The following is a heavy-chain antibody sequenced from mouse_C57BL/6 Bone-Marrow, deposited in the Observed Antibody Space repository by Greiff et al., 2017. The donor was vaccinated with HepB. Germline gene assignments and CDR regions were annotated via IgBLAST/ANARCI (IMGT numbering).Heavy chain of an antibody. CDR1: GYAFTNYL. V-gene: IGHV1-54*01. J-gene: IGHJ2*01. CDR3: ARDPYDYLYYFDY. Sequence: VKLQESGAELVRPGTSVKVSCKASGYAFTNYLIEWVKQRPGQGLEWIGVINPGSGGTNYNEKFKGKATLTADKSSSTAYMQLSSLTSEDSAVYFCARDPYDYLYYFDYWGQGTTLTVSS. CDR2: INPGSGGT. D-gene: IGHD2-4*01.